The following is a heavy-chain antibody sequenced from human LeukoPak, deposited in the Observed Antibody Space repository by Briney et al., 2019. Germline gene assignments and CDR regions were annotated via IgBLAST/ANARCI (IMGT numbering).Heavy chain of an antibody. D-gene: IGHD6-19*01. CDR1: GFTFDDYA. Sequence: GRSLRLSCAASGFTFDDYAMHWVRQAPGKGLEWVSGITWNSGDIGYADSVKGRFTISRDNAKNSLYLQMNSLRAEDTAVYYCARGSSGSGDFDYWGQGTLVTVSS. CDR3: ARGSSGSGDFDY. CDR2: ITWNSGDI. J-gene: IGHJ4*02. V-gene: IGHV3-9*01.